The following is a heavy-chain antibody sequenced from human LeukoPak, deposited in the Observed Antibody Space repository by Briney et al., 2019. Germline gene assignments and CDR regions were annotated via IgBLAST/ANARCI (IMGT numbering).Heavy chain of an antibody. D-gene: IGHD3-10*01. V-gene: IGHV1-3*01. CDR1: GYTFTSYA. CDR2: INAGNGNT. Sequence: ASVKVSCKASGYTFTSYAMHWVRQAPGQRLERMGWINAGNGNTKYSQKFQGRVTITRDTSASTAYMELSSLRSEDTAVYYCARGHVLLWFGELDYWGQGTLVTVSS. CDR3: ARGHVLLWFGELDY. J-gene: IGHJ4*02.